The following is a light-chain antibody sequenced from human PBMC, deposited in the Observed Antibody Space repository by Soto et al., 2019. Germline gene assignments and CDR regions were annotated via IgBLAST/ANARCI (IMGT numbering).Light chain of an antibody. Sequence: DIQMTQSPSTLSASVGGRVTITCRASQSISSWLAWYQQKPGKAPKLLIYDASSLESGVPSRFSGSGAGTEFTRTISSLQPDDFATSYCQQYNSYSWTFGQGTKVEIK. CDR2: DAS. CDR3: QQYNSYSWT. V-gene: IGKV1-5*01. CDR1: QSISSW. J-gene: IGKJ1*01.